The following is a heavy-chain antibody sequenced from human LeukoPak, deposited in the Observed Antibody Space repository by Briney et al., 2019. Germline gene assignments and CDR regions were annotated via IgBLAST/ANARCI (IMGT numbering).Heavy chain of an antibody. V-gene: IGHV4-39*07. CDR1: GGSINSSSYY. J-gene: IGHJ6*03. D-gene: IGHD3-22*01. Sequence: PSDTLFVTCTVSGGSINSSSYYWGWIRQPPGKGLEWIGSIYYSGSTYYNPSLKSRVTISVDTSKNQFSLKLSSVTAADTAVYYCARDLTYYYDSSGYYYYYYYMDVWGKGTTVTVSS. CDR2: IYYSGST. CDR3: ARDLTYYYDSSGYYYYYYYMDV.